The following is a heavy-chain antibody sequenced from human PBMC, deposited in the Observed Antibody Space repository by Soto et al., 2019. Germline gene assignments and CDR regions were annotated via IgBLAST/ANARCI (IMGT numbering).Heavy chain of an antibody. D-gene: IGHD3-10*01. CDR3: TRTYVTMVRPSVQNYYYYYYMDV. CDR1: GFTFSGSA. CDR2: IRSKANSYAT. J-gene: IGHJ6*03. Sequence: PGGSLRLSCAASGFTFSGSAMHWVRQASGKGLEWVGRIRSKANSYATAYAASVKGRFTISRDDSKNTAYLQMNSLKTEDTAVYYCTRTYVTMVRPSVQNYYYYYYMDVWGKGTTVTVSS. V-gene: IGHV3-73*01.